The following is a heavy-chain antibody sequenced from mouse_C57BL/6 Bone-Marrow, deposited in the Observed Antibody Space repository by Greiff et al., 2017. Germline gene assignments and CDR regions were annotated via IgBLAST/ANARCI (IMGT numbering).Heavy chain of an antibody. J-gene: IGHJ2*01. CDR1: GYAFSSYW. Sequence: QVQLQQSGAELVKPGASVKISCKASGYAFSSYWMNWVKQRPGKGLEWIGQIYPGDGDTNYNGKFKGKATLTADKSSSTAYMQLSSLTSVDSAVYCCARGDEDYGEEKTYYFDYRGQGTTLTVSS. V-gene: IGHV1-80*01. CDR3: ARGDEDYGEEKTYYFDY. D-gene: IGHD2-4*01. CDR2: IYPGDGDT.